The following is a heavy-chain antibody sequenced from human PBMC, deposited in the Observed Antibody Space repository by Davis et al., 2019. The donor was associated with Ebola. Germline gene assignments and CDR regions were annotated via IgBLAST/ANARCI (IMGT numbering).Heavy chain of an antibody. CDR2: ISGSGGST. Sequence: PGGSLRLSCAASGFTFSTYSMTWVRQAPGKGLEWVSAISGSGGSTYYADSVKGRFTISRDNSKKTLYLQMNSLRAEDTAVYYCARDGRGWELHDYWGQGTLVTVSS. D-gene: IGHD1-26*01. V-gene: IGHV3-23*01. CDR1: GFTFSTYS. CDR3: ARDGRGWELHDY. J-gene: IGHJ4*02.